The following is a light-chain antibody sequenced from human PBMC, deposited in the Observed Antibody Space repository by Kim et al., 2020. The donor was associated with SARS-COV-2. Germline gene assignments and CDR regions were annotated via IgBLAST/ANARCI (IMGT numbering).Light chain of an antibody. CDR3: QAWDSNFWV. CDR1: ELGDKY. V-gene: IGLV3-1*01. J-gene: IGLJ3*02. Sequence: SYELTQPPSVSVSPGQTASITCSGDELGDKYAYWYQQKPGQSPVVVIYEDNKRPSGIPERFSGSNSENTATLTISGTQAMDEADYYCQAWDSNFWVFGGGTQLTVL. CDR2: EDN.